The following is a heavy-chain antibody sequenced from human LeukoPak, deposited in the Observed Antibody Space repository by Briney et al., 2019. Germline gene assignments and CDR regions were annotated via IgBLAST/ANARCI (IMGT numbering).Heavy chain of an antibody. Sequence: ASVKVSCKASGGTFSSYAISWVRQAPGQGLEWMGRIIPILGIANYAQKFQGRVTITADKSTSTAYMELSSLRSEDTAVYYCAKDFLPVGTPSNYFDYWGQGTLVTVSS. V-gene: IGHV1-69*04. J-gene: IGHJ4*02. CDR3: AKDFLPVGTPSNYFDY. CDR2: IIPILGIA. CDR1: GGTFSSYA. D-gene: IGHD4-23*01.